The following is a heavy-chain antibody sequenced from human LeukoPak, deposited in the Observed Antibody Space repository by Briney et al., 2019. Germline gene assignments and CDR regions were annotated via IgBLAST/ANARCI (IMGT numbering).Heavy chain of an antibody. CDR2: IYYSGST. CDR3: AGTSQTYYDVLTGYYNVILDY. V-gene: IGHV4-59*08. Sequence: PSETLSLTCTVSGGSISSYYWSWIRQPPGKGLEWIGYIYYSGSTNYNPSLKSRVTISVDTSKNQFSLKLSSVTAADTAVYYCAGTSQTYYDVLTGYYNVILDYWGQGTLVTVSS. J-gene: IGHJ4*02. CDR1: GGSISSYY. D-gene: IGHD3-9*01.